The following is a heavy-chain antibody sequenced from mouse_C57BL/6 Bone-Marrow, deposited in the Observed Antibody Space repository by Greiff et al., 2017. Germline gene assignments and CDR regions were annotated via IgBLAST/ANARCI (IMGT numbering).Heavy chain of an antibody. CDR3: AIAGCRGWFAY. V-gene: IGHV1-74*01. Sequence: VQLQQPGAELVKPGASVKVSCKASGYTFTSYWMHWVKQRPGQGLEWIGRIHPSDSDTNYNQKFKGKATLTVDKSSSTAYMQLSSLTSEDSAVDYCAIAGCRGWFAYWGRGTVVTVTA. CDR2: IHPSDSDT. CDR1: GYTFTSYW. J-gene: IGHJ3*01. D-gene: IGHD3-3*01.